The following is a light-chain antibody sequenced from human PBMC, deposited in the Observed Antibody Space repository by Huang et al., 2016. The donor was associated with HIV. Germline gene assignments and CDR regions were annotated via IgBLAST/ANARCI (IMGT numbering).Light chain of an antibody. J-gene: IGKJ1*01. CDR3: QQYGSSPRT. CDR2: GAS. Sequence: EIVLTQSPGTLSLSPGERATLSCRASQSVSSSYLAWYQQKPGQAPRLLIYGASSRATGIQDMFSGSGSGTDFTLTISRLEPEDFAVYYCQQYGSSPRTFGQGTKVEIK. V-gene: IGKV3-20*01. CDR1: QSVSSSY.